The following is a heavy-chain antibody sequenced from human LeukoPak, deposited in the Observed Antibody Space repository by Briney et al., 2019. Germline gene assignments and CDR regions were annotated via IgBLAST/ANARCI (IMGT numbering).Heavy chain of an antibody. J-gene: IGHJ4*02. CDR1: GFTFSSYS. CDR3: VREWDSSGYYPPGLYYFDY. V-gene: IGHV3-21*01. CDR2: ISSRSSYI. Sequence: GGSLRLSCAASGFTFSSYSMNWVRQAPGKGLEWVSSISSRSSYIYYADSVKGRFTISRDNAKNSLYLQMNSLRDEDTAVYYCVREWDSSGYYPPGLYYFDYWGQGTLVTVSS. D-gene: IGHD3-22*01.